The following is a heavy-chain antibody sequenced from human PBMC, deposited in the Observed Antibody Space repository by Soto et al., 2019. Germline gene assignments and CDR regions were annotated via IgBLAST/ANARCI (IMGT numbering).Heavy chain of an antibody. CDR1: GFAFTDAW. Sequence: EVKMVESGGGLVEPGGSLRLSCAASGFAFTDAWMNWVRQAPGKGLEWVGRIKSNAQGGTADYAAPVKGRFIMSRDDSKSTLYLQMYGLQTEDTGIYYCTRRPKLGEAGGGPRDYWGRGTLVAVSS. CDR2: IKSNAQGGTA. J-gene: IGHJ4*02. CDR3: TRRPKLGEAGGGPRDY. V-gene: IGHV3-15*07. D-gene: IGHD7-27*01.